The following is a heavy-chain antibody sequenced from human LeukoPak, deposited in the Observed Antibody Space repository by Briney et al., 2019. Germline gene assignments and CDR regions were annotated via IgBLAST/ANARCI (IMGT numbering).Heavy chain of an antibody. Sequence: GASVKVSCKASGYTFTGYYMHWVRQAPGQGLEWMGWINPNSGGTNYAQKFQGRVTMTRDTSISTAYMELSSLRSEDTAVYYCARRFTIFGVVSFDYWGQGTLVTVSS. D-gene: IGHD3-3*01. CDR1: GYTFTGYY. CDR2: INPNSGGT. J-gene: IGHJ4*02. CDR3: ARRFTIFGVVSFDY. V-gene: IGHV1-2*02.